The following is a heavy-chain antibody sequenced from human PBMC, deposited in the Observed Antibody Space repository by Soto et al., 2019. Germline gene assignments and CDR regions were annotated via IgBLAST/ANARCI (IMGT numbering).Heavy chain of an antibody. CDR1: GFTFSSYW. D-gene: IGHD4-4*01. V-gene: IGHV3-7*01. Sequence: PGGSLRLSCAASGFTFSSYWMSWVRQAPGKGLEWVANIKQDGSEKYYVDSVKGRFTISRDNAKNSLYLQMNSLRAEDTAVYYCATPPVTTTYYYYYGMDVWGQGTTVTVSS. CDR2: IKQDGSEK. CDR3: ATPPVTTTYYYYYGMDV. J-gene: IGHJ6*02.